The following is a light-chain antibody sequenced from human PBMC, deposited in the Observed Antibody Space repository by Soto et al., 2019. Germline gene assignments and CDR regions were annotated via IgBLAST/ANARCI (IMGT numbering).Light chain of an antibody. V-gene: IGKV1-5*01. CDR1: QSISQY. CDR2: DAP. CDR3: QQYSSAST. J-gene: IGKJ2*01. Sequence: DIQMTQSPSSLSASVGDRVTITCRASQSISQYLAWYQQKPGKAPKLLIYDAPTLEGGIPSRFSGSGSGTKFTLTISSLQPADFATYYCQQYSSASTFGQGTKLGIK.